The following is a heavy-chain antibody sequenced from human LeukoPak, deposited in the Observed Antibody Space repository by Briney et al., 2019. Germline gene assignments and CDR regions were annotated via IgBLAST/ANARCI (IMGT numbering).Heavy chain of an antibody. Sequence: GGSLRLSCAASGFTFNSYEMNWVRQAPGKGLEWVSYISSSGSTIYYADSVKGRFTISRDNAKNSLYLQMNSLRAEDTAVYYCARFGVTMVRGVTNFDPWGQGTLVTVSS. CDR2: ISSSGSTI. D-gene: IGHD3-10*01. CDR3: ARFGVTMVRGVTNFDP. V-gene: IGHV3-48*03. CDR1: GFTFNSYE. J-gene: IGHJ5*02.